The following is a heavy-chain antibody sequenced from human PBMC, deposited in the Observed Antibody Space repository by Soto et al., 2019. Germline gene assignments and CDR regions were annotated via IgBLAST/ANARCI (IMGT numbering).Heavy chain of an antibody. CDR3: ARGDDGVLVIGSIAFDI. CDR1: GFTVSSNY. CDR2: IYSGGST. V-gene: IGHV3-53*01. J-gene: IGHJ3*02. Sequence: PGGSLRLSCAASGFTVSSNYMSWVRQAPGKGLEWVSVIYSGGSTYYADSVKGRFTISRDNAKNSLYLQMNSLRAEDTAVYYCARGDDGVLVIGSIAFDICGQGTMVTVSS. D-gene: IGHD3-22*01.